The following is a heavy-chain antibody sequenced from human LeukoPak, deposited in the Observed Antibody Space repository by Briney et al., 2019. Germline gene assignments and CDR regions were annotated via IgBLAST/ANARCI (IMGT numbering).Heavy chain of an antibody. J-gene: IGHJ6*02. CDR2: ISYDGSNK. Sequence: PGGSLRLSCAASGFTFSSYAMHWVRQAPGKGLEWVAVISYDGSNKYYADSVKGRFTISRDNSKNTLYLQMNSLRAEDTAVYYCARAHPSTSGYCSSTSCYVSNYYYGMDVWGQGTTVTVSS. D-gene: IGHD2-2*01. CDR3: ARAHPSTSGYCSSTSCYVSNYYYGMDV. CDR1: GFTFSSYA. V-gene: IGHV3-30-3*01.